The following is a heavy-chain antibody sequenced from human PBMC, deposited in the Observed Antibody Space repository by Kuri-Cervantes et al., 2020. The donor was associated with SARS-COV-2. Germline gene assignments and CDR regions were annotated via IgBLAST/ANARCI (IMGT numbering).Heavy chain of an antibody. CDR1: GFTFSNAW. V-gene: IGHV3-15*01. CDR2: IKSKTDGGTT. Sequence: GGSLRLSCAASGFTFSNAWMSWVRQAPGKGLEWVGRIKSKTDGGTTDYAAPVKGRFTISRDDSKNTLYLQMNSLRAEDTAVYYCARVRLKTFLNYMDVWGKGTTVTVSS. D-gene: IGHD3-3*01. J-gene: IGHJ6*03. CDR3: ARVRLKTFLNYMDV.